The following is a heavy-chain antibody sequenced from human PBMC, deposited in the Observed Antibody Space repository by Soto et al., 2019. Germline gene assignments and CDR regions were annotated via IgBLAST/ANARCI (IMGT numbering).Heavy chain of an antibody. CDR1: GGTFGSYA. D-gene: IGHD2-2*01. J-gene: IGHJ6*02. Sequence: QVQLVQSGAEVKKPGSSVKVSCKASGGTFGSYAISWVRQAPGQGLEWMGGIIPIPGTANYAQKFQGRVTIAAAESTSTAYMERSSLRSEDTAVYYCGRSQGSSTSLEIYYYYYYGMDVWGQGTRVTVSS. CDR3: GRSQGSSTSLEIYYYYYYGMDV. CDR2: IIPIPGTA. V-gene: IGHV1-69*01.